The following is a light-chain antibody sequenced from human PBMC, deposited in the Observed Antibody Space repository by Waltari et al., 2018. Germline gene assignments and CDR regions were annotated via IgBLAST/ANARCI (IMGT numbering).Light chain of an antibody. J-gene: IGKJ2*01. CDR1: QNILYSSNSKNY. V-gene: IGKV4-1*01. CDR3: QQSYSTPRT. Sequence: DIVMTQSPDSLAVYLGERATINCKSSQNILYSSNSKNYLAWYQHKPGQPPKLFIYWASTRESGVPDRFSGSGSETDFTLTISSLQAEDVAVYYCQQSYSTPRTFGQGTKLEIK. CDR2: WAS.